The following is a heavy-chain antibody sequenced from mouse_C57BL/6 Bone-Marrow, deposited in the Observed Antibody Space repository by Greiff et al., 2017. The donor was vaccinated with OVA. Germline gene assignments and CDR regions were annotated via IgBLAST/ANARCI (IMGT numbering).Heavy chain of an antibody. CDR3: ARWGIYYYGSSCPPDY. J-gene: IGHJ2*01. CDR2: IDPNSGGT. D-gene: IGHD1-1*01. V-gene: IGHV1-72*01. CDR1: GYTFTSYW. Sequence: QVQLQQPGAELVKPGASVKLSCKASGYTFTSYWMHWVKQRPGRGLEWIGRIDPNSGGTKYNEKFKSKATLTVDKSSSTAYMQLSSLTSEDSAVYCSARWGIYYYGSSCPPDYWGQGTTLTVSS.